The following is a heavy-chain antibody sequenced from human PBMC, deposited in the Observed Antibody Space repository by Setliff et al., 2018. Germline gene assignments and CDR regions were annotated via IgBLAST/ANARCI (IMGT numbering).Heavy chain of an antibody. CDR1: GYTFTSYY. V-gene: IGHV1-46*01. Sequence: ASVKVSCKASGYTFTSYYMHWVRQAPGQGLEWMGIINPSGGSTSYAQKFQGRVTMTRDTSTSTAYMELRSLRSDDTAVYYCAREPLYYYGSGSYYKPPLYYYGMDVWGQGTTVTVSS. J-gene: IGHJ6*02. D-gene: IGHD3-10*01. CDR2: INPSGGST. CDR3: AREPLYYYGSGSYYKPPLYYYGMDV.